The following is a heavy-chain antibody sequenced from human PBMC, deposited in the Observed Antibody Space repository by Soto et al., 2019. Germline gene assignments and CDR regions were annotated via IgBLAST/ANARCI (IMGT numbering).Heavy chain of an antibody. CDR3: ARAWKGIVVVPAAISWFDS. J-gene: IGHJ5*01. V-gene: IGHV1-69*06. CDR2: IIPIFGTA. CDR1: GGTFSSYA. D-gene: IGHD2-2*02. Sequence: SVKVSCKASGGTFSSYAISWVRQAPGQGLEWMGGIIPIFGTANYAQKFQGRVTITADKSTSTAYMELSSLRSEDTAVYYCARAWKGIVVVPAAISWFDSWGQGTLVTVSS.